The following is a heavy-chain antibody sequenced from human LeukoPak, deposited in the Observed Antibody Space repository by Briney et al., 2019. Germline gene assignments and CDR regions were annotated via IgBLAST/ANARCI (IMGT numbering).Heavy chain of an antibody. J-gene: IGHJ6*02. CDR2: ISYVGSNE. CDR1: GFTFSTSN. CDR3: VKIRGQWLEPHYYAMDV. Sequence: PGGSLRLSCAASGFTFSTSNMCSVLHDPGGGLVWWAVISYVGSNEYYTDSVKGRFTISRDNSKNTLYLQMNSLRAEDTAVFYCVKIRGQWLEPHYYAMDVWGQGTTVTVSS. V-gene: IGHV3-30*18. D-gene: IGHD6-19*01.